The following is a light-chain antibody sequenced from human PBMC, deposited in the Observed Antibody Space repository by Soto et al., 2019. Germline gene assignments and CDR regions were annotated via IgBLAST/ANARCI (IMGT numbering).Light chain of an antibody. CDR1: NSDIGAYNY. Sequence: QSVLTQPASVSGSPGQSITISCAGTNSDIGAYNYVSWYQQHPGKAPKLMIYEVTNRPSGVSNRFSGSKSGNTASLTISGLQAEDEADYYCSSYSSTSTLYVFGTGTKVTVL. V-gene: IGLV2-14*01. J-gene: IGLJ1*01. CDR3: SSYSSTSTLYV. CDR2: EVT.